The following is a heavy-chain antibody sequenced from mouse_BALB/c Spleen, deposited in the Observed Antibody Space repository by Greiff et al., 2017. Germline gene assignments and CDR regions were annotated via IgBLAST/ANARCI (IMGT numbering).Heavy chain of an antibody. J-gene: IGHJ3*01. CDR3: ARTAFYGNYEGFAY. D-gene: IGHD2-1*01. Sequence: VKLMESGAELVRPGSSVKISCKASGYAFSSYWMNWVKQRPGQGLEWIGQIYPGDGDTNYNGKFKGKATLTADKSSSTAYMQLSSITSEDSAVYFCARTAFYGNYEGFAYWGQGTLVTVSA. V-gene: IGHV1-80*01. CDR2: IYPGDGDT. CDR1: GYAFSSYW.